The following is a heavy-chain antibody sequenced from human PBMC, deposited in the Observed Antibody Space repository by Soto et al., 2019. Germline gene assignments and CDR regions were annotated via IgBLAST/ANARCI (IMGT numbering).Heavy chain of an antibody. CDR1: GYTFTGYY. V-gene: IGHV1-2*04. Sequence: ASVKVSCKASGYTFTGYYMHCVRQAPGQGLEWMGWINPNSGGTNYAQKFQGWVTMTRDTSISTAYMELSRLRSDDTAVYYCAREGYYDSSFDYWGQGTLVTVSS. D-gene: IGHD3-22*01. CDR2: INPNSGGT. CDR3: AREGYYDSSFDY. J-gene: IGHJ4*02.